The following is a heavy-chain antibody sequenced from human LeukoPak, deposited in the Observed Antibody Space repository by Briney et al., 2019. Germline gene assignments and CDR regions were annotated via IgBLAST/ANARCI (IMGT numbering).Heavy chain of an antibody. V-gene: IGHV3-30*18. Sequence: PGRSLRLSCAASGFTFSNYGMHWVRQAPGKGLEWVAVISYDGSNKYYADSVKGRFTISRDNSKNTLYLQMNSLRAEDTAVYYCAKGTQQLVLGWFDPWGQGTLVTVSS. D-gene: IGHD6-13*01. CDR1: GFTFSNYG. J-gene: IGHJ5*02. CDR2: ISYDGSNK. CDR3: AKGTQQLVLGWFDP.